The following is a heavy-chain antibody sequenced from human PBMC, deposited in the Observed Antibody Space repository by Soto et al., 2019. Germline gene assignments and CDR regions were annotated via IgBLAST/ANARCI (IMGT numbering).Heavy chain of an antibody. CDR1: GFTFSSYG. J-gene: IGHJ4*02. V-gene: IGHV3-33*01. D-gene: IGHD3-10*01. Sequence: VQLVESGGGVVQPGTSLRLTCAASGFTFSSYGMHWVRQAPGKGLEWVAVIWHDGNNKYYADSVKGRFTISRDNSKNTLYLQMNSLRAEDTAVYYCATDRGGAPFDYWGQGALVTVSS. CDR2: IWHDGNNK. CDR3: ATDRGGAPFDY.